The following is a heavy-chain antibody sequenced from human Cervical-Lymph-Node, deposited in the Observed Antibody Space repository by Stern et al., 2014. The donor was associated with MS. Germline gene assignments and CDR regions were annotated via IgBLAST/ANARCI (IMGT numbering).Heavy chain of an antibody. J-gene: IGHJ4*02. CDR2: MNPRSGNT. CDR3: ERVFYSGSSLVRGL. D-gene: IGHD1-26*01. CDR1: GYTFTTYD. V-gene: IGHV1-8*02. Sequence: QVQLVQSGAEVKKPGASVKVSCKASGYTFTTYDINWVRQAPGQGLEWMGWMNPRSGNTGFPEKFQGRITMTRNISMSTAYMELSSLRSEDTAVYYCERVFYSGSSLVRGLWGQGTLVTVSS.